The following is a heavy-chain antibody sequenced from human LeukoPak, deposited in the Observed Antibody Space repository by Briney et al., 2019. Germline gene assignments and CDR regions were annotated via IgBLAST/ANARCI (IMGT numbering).Heavy chain of an antibody. CDR3: ARWLIGVHDYGDYRRYGAFDI. CDR1: GASVSGSAYY. Sequence: PSETLSLTCTVSGASVSGSAYYWGWIRQPPGKGLEWIGNIYYSGSIYYNPSLKSRVTMSVDTSKNQFSLKLSSVTAVDTAVYYCARWLIGVHDYGDYRRYGAFDIWGQGTMVTVSS. CDR2: IYYSGSI. D-gene: IGHD4-17*01. J-gene: IGHJ3*02. V-gene: IGHV4-39*07.